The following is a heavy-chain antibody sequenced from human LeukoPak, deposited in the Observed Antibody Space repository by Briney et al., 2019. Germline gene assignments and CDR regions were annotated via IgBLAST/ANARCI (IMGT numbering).Heavy chain of an antibody. CDR3: ARVDYDRNNCFDP. V-gene: IGHV1-18*01. CDR2: VSAYTGTT. Sequence: GASVKLSCKASGYTFASFGISWVRRAPGQGLEWVGWVSAYTGTTKYAQKLQGRVTMTTDTSTSTGYMELRSLRSDDTAVYYCARVDYDRNNCFDPWGQGTLVTVSS. D-gene: IGHD4-17*01. CDR1: GYTFASFG. J-gene: IGHJ5*02.